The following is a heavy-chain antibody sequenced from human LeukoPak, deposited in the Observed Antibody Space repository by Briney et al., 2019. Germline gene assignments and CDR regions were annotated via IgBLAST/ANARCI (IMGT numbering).Heavy chain of an antibody. CDR1: GGSIRSSSYY. CDR3: ARRPIVGATRY. V-gene: IGHV4-39*01. J-gene: IGHJ4*02. D-gene: IGHD1-26*01. CDR2: IYYSGST. Sequence: PSETLSLTCTVSGGSIRSSSYYWGWIRQPPGRGLEWIGSIYYSGSTYYNPSLKSRVTISVDTSKNQFSLKLSSVAAADTAVYYCARRPIVGATRYWGQGTLVTVSS.